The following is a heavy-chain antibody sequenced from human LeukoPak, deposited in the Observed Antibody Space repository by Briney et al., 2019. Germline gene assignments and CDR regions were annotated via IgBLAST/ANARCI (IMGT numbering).Heavy chain of an antibody. D-gene: IGHD3-10*01. CDR2: INPSSGGT. Sequence: ASVKVSCKASGYTFTGYYMHWVRQAPGQGLEWMGWINPSSGGTNYVQKFQGRVTMTRNTSISTAYMELSSLRSEDTAVYYCARVTKYIWFGELLSRHYYYGMDVWGQGTTVTVSS. CDR1: GYTFTGYY. CDR3: ARVTKYIWFGELLSRHYYYGMDV. V-gene: IGHV1-2*02. J-gene: IGHJ6*02.